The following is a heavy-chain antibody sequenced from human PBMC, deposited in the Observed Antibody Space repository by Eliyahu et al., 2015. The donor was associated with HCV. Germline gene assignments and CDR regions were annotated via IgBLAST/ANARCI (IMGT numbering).Heavy chain of an antibody. D-gene: IGHD2-15*01. V-gene: IGHV4-34*01. CDR2: INHSGST. Sequence: QVQLQQWGAGLLKPSETLSLTCAVYGGSFSDYNWSWIRQPPGKGLEWIGEINHSGSTSYNPSLKSRVTISLDTSKKQFSLKLSSVTAADTAVYYCATLPVVVGTSGGWFDPWGQGTVVTVSS. CDR3: ATLPVVVGTSGGWFDP. J-gene: IGHJ5*02. CDR1: GGSFSDYN.